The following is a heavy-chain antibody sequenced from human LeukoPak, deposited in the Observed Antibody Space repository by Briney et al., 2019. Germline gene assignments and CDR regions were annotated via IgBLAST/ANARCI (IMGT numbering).Heavy chain of an antibody. J-gene: IGHJ4*02. D-gene: IGHD1-26*01. Sequence: PSETLSLTCTVSGGSISSSSDYWGWIRQPPGKGLEWIGSLYYSGSTYYNPSLKSRVIISVDTSKNQFSLKLSSVTAADTAVYYCARRGRSYPSYFDYWGQGTLVTVSS. V-gene: IGHV4-39*01. CDR1: GGSISSSSDY. CDR2: LYYSGST. CDR3: ARRGRSYPSYFDY.